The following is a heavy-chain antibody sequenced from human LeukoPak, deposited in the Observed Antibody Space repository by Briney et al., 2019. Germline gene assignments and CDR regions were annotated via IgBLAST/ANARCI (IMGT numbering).Heavy chain of an antibody. CDR2: MNPKSGNT. CDR1: GYTFTSYG. Sequence: ASVKVSCKASGYTFTSYGISWVRQAPGQGLEWMGWMNPKSGNTGYAQKFQNRVTMTRDVSMTTAYMELSSLTSEDTAVYYCARLAGPRREYWGQGTLLTVS. D-gene: IGHD6-19*01. CDR3: ARLAGPRREY. V-gene: IGHV1-8*02. J-gene: IGHJ4*02.